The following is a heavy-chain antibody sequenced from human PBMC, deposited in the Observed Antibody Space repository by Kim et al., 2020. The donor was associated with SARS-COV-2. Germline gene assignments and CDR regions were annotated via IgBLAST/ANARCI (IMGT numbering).Heavy chain of an antibody. D-gene: IGHD3-10*01. CDR3: ARAPGRSGGYFDY. V-gene: IGHV5-51*01. J-gene: IGHJ4*02. Sequence: YSPSLQGQVTISADNSISTAYLLFRSLKASDTAIYYCARAPGRSGGYFDYWGRGTLVTVSS.